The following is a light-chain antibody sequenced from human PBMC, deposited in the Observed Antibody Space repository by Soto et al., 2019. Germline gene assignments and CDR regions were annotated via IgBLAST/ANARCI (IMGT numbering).Light chain of an antibody. CDR2: EVS. CDR1: SSDVGSYNL. J-gene: IGLJ2*01. CDR3: CSYAGSSTL. V-gene: IGLV2-23*02. Sequence: QSALTQPASVSGSPGQSITISCTGTSSDVGSYNLVSWYQQHPGKAPKLMIYEVSTRPSGVSNRFSGSKSGNTASLTISGLQAEDEADYYCCSYAGSSTLFGGGTSSPS.